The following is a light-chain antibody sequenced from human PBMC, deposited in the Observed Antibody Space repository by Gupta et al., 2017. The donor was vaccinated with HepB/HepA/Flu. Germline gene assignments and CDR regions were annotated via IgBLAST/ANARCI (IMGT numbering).Light chain of an antibody. Sequence: IVMTQSPLSLPVTPGEPASISCRSSQSLRHSNGYNYLDWYLQKPGQSPQLLIYLGSNRASGVPDRFSGRGSGTDCTLEISKVEAEDVWVVYCMQALQTPPTCGGGTRVEIK. CDR1: QSLRHSNGYNY. V-gene: IGKV2-28*01. CDR3: MQALQTPPT. J-gene: IGKJ4*01. CDR2: LGS.